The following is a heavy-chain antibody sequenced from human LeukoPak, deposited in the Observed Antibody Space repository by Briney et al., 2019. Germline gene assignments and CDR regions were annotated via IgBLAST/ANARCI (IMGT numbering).Heavy chain of an antibody. CDR2: IRWNSGSI. J-gene: IGHJ4*02. D-gene: IGHD6-19*01. CDR3: AKDNRRHYTSGPNPDSLH. Sequence: PGGSLRLSCAGSGFIFNNYAMHWVRQPPGKGLEWVSGIRWNSGSIDYADSVKGRFTISRDNAKNSLYLQMNSLRVEDTAFYYCAKDNRRHYTSGPNPDSLHWRQGALVTVPS. CDR1: GFIFNNYA. V-gene: IGHV3-9*01.